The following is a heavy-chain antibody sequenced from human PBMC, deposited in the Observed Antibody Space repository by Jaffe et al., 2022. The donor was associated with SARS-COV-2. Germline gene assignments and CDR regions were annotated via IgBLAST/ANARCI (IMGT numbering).Heavy chain of an antibody. J-gene: IGHJ4*02. D-gene: IGHD2-2*01. CDR3: ARVHPDIVVVPAAIDY. CDR2: INSDGSST. V-gene: IGHV3-74*01. CDR1: GFTFSSYW. Sequence: EVQLVESGGGLVQPGGSLRLSCAASGFTFSSYWMHWVRQAPGKGLVWVSRINSDGSSTSYADSVKGRFTISRDNAKNTLYLQMNSLRAEDTAVYYCARVHPDIVVVPAAIDYWGQGTLVTVSS.